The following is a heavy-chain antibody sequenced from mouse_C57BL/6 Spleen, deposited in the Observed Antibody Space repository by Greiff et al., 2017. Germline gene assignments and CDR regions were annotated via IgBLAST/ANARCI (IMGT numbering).Heavy chain of an antibody. CDR2: IYPSDSET. V-gene: IGHV1-61*01. CDR1: GYTFTSYW. D-gene: IGHD1-1*01. CDR3: AREVYCSNFDY. Sequence: VQLQQPGAELVRPGSSVKLSCKASGYTFTSYWMDWVKQRPGQGLEWIGNIYPSDSETHYNQKFKDKATLTVDKSSSTAYMQLSSLTSEDSAVYYCAREVYCSNFDYWGQGTTLTVSS. J-gene: IGHJ2*01.